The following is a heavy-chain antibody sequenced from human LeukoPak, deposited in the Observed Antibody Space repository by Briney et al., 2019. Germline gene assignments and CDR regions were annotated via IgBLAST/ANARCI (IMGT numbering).Heavy chain of an antibody. J-gene: IGHJ5*02. CDR1: GGXISSYY. D-gene: IGHD1-1*01. V-gene: IGHV4-59*01. CDR3: AREGTAGTNPNWFDP. CDR2: ISYSGST. Sequence: SETLSLTCTVSGGXISSYYRSWIRQPPGKGLEWIGYISYSGSTNFNPSLKSRVTISVDTSKNQFSLKLSSVTAADTAVYYCAREGTAGTNPNWFDPWGQGTLVTVSS.